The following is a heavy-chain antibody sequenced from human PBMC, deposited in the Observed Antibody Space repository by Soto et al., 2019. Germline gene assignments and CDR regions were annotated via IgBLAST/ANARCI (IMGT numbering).Heavy chain of an antibody. D-gene: IGHD6-6*01. Sequence: PSETLSLTCTVSGGSISSSSYYWGWIRQPPGKGLGWIGSIYYSGSTYYNPSLKSRVTISVDTSKNQFSLKLSPVTAADTAVCYCVRQYSSSRSRADWFDPWGQGTLVTVS. CDR1: GGSISSSSYY. V-gene: IGHV4-39*01. J-gene: IGHJ5*02. CDR2: IYYSGST. CDR3: VRQYSSSRSRADWFDP.